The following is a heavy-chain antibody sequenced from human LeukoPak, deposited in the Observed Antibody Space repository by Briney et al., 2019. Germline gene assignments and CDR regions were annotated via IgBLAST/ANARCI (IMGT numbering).Heavy chain of an antibody. V-gene: IGHV3-21*04. Sequence: GGSLRLSCSASGLTFNTYSMNWVRQAPGKGLEWVSAIDGSGTYIFYADSVRGRFTISRDNAKNSLYLQMNSLRAEDTAVYYCARVGSGYGVGTAMAPEGYWGQGTLVTVSS. D-gene: IGHD5-18*01. CDR2: IDGSGTYI. J-gene: IGHJ4*02. CDR1: GLTFNTYS. CDR3: ARVGSGYGVGTAMAPEGY.